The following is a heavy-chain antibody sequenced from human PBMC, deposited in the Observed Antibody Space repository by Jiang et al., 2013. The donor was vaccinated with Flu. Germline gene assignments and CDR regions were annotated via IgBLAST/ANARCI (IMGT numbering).Heavy chain of an antibody. CDR1: GFTFSSYG. Sequence: QSGAEVKKPGASVKVSCKASGFTFSSYGVSWVRQAPGQGLEWVGRMSANNGETNFAQKVQGRVTLTTDTSATTAFMELRSLTLDDTAVYYCARGVAARLPYWGQGTLVSVSS. CDR2: MSANNGET. CDR3: ARGVAARLPY. J-gene: IGHJ4*02. V-gene: IGHV1-18*04. D-gene: IGHD6-6*01.